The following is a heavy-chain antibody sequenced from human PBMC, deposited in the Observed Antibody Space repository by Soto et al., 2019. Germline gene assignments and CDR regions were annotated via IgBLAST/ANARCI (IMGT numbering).Heavy chain of an antibody. D-gene: IGHD2-15*01. CDR2: IIPIFGTA. V-gene: IGHV1-69*13. CDR3: ARAAGVPYCSGGSCYDY. J-gene: IGHJ4*02. CDR1: GGTFSSYA. Sequence: ASVKVSCKASGGTFSSYAISWVRQAPGQGLEWMGGIIPIFGTANYAQKFQGRVTITADESTSTAYMELSSLRSEDTAVYYCARAAGVPYCSGGSCYDYWGQGTLVTVSS.